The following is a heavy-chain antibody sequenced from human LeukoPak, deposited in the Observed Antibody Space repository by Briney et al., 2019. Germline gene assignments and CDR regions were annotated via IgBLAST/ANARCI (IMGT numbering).Heavy chain of an antibody. CDR3: AKERYYYDSSGYLFDY. V-gene: IGHV3-30*18. D-gene: IGHD3-22*01. CDR2: ISYDGSNK. J-gene: IGHJ4*02. Sequence: PGGSLRLSCAASGFTFSSYGMRWVRQAPGKGLEWVAVISYDGSNKYYADSVKGRFTISRDNSKNTLYLQMNSLRAEDTAVYYCAKERYYYDSSGYLFDYWGQGTLVTVSS. CDR1: GFTFSSYG.